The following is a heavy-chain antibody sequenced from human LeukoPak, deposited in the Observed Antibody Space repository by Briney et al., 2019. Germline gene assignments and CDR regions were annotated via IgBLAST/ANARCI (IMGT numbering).Heavy chain of an antibody. CDR2: MSYRGGA. J-gene: IGHJ4*02. CDR3: ARHVTYYYDSTGNYYFDF. V-gene: IGHV4-39*01. CDR1: GDSISSSRYY. D-gene: IGHD3-22*01. Sequence: SETLSLTCSVSGDSISSSRYYWGWIRQPPGKGLEWIGSMSYRGGAYYNPSFSSRITVSVDTSKNQFSLNLRSVTAADTAVYFCARHVTYYYDSTGNYYFDFWGQGTLVIASS.